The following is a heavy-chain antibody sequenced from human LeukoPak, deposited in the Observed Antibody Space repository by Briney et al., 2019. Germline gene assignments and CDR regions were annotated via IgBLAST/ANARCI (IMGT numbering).Heavy chain of an antibody. J-gene: IGHJ4*02. CDR3: ASSDRSSGGDY. CDR2: FYHSGST. V-gene: IGHV4-38-2*02. Sequence: PSETLSLTCTVSGYSISSGYYWGWIRQPPGKGLEWIGSFYHSGSTYYNPSLKSRVTISVGTSKNQFSLKLSSVTAADTAVYYCASSDRSSGGDYWGQGTLVTVSS. CDR1: GYSISSGYY. D-gene: IGHD6-19*01.